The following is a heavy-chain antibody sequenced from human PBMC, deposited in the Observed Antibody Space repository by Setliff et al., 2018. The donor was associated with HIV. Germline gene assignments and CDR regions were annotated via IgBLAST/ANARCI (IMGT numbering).Heavy chain of an antibody. V-gene: IGHV1-2*02. Sequence: GASVKVSCKAFGYTFTSYNMHWVRQAPGQGLEWMGIINPNSGGTTYAQKFQGRVTMTRDTSITTAYMELSSLRSDDTAVYYCARSLPQRSYFDYWGQGTLVTV. CDR1: GYTFTSYN. CDR2: INPNSGGT. D-gene: IGHD1-26*01. J-gene: IGHJ4*02. CDR3: ARSLPQRSYFDY.